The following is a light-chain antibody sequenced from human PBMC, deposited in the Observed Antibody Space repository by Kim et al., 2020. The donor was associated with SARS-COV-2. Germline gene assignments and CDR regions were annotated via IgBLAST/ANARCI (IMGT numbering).Light chain of an antibody. CDR1: LTVSSN. Sequence: VSPGERATPSCRASLTVSSNLTWYQQKPGQAPRLLIYGATIRATGIPARFSGSGSGTEFTLTISSLQSEDFAVYYCQHYYDWPLTCGGGTKGDIK. CDR2: GAT. J-gene: IGKJ4*01. V-gene: IGKV3D-15*01. CDR3: QHYYDWPLT.